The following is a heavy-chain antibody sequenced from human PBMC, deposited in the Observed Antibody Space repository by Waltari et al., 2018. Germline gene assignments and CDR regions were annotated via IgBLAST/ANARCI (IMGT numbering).Heavy chain of an antibody. D-gene: IGHD6-6*01. J-gene: IGHJ4*02. CDR3: ARATGAARGFKQGAYYFDY. CDR2: IYYSGST. V-gene: IGHV4-59*01. CDR1: GGSISSYY. Sequence: QVQLQESGPGLVKPSETLSLTCTVSGGSISSYYWSWIRQPPGKGLEWIGYIYYSGSTNYNPSRKSRVTISVDTSKNQFSLKLSSVTAADTAVYYCARATGAARGFKQGAYYFDYWGQGTLVTVSS.